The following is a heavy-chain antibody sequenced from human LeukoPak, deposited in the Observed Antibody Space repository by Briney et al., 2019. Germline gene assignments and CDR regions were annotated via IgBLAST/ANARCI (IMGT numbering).Heavy chain of an antibody. D-gene: IGHD3-22*01. CDR2: INPNSGGT. CDR1: GYTFTGYY. J-gene: IGHJ4*02. CDR3: ARAKHDYYDSSGPFDY. Sequence: ASVKVSCKASGYTFTGYYMHWVRQAPGQGLEWKGWINPNSGGTNYAQKFQGRVTMTRDTSISTAYMELSRLRSDDTAVYYCARAKHDYYDSSGPFDYWGQGTLVTVSS. V-gene: IGHV1-2*02.